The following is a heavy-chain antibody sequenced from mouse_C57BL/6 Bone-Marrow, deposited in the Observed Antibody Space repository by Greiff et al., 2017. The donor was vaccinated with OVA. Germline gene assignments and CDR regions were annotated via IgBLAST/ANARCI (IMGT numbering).Heavy chain of an antibody. CDR1: GFTFSDYG. D-gene: IGHD1-1*01. CDR3: ASKHYYGSSFNY. Sequence: EVKLVESGGGLVKPGGSLKLSCAASGFTFSDYGMHWVRQAPEKGLEWVAYISSGSSTIYYADTVKGRFTISRDNAKNTLFLQMTSLRSEDTAMDYCASKHYYGSSFNYWGQGTTLTVSS. J-gene: IGHJ2*01. CDR2: ISSGSSTI. V-gene: IGHV5-17*01.